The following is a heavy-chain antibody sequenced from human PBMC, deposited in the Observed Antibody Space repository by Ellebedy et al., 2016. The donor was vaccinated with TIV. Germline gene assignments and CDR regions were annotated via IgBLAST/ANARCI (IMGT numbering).Heavy chain of an antibody. CDR3: ARDDYYDSSGYTLPHVLGYYYGMDV. CDR1: GFTFSSYS. V-gene: IGHV3-48*01. Sequence: GESLKISXAASGFTFSSYSMNWVRQAPGKGLEWVSYISSSSSTIYYADSVKGRFTISRGNSKNTLYLQMNSLRAEDTAVYYCARDDYYDSSGYTLPHVLGYYYGMDVWGQGTTVTVSS. J-gene: IGHJ6*02. D-gene: IGHD3-22*01. CDR2: ISSSSSTI.